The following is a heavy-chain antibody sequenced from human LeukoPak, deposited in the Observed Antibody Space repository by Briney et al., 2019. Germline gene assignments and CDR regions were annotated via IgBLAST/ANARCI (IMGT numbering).Heavy chain of an antibody. CDR2: IYYSGSI. J-gene: IGHJ4*02. CDR3: ARSPTDPYYDGSGDLDY. D-gene: IGHD3-22*01. V-gene: IGHV4-59*06. CDR1: GGSISTYY. Sequence: SETLSLTCTVSGGSISTYYWGWIRQHPGKGLEWIGYIYYSGSIYFNPSLKSRVIISIDTSKNQFSLKLSSVMAADTSVYYCARSPTDPYYDGSGDLDYWGQGALVTVSS.